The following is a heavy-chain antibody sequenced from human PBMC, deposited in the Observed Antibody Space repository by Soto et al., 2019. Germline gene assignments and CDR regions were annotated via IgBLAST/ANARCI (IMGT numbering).Heavy chain of an antibody. J-gene: IGHJ4*02. V-gene: IGHV1-69*13. CDR1: GGTFSSYA. Sequence: SVKVSCKASGGTFSSYAISWVRQAPGQGLEWMGGIIPIFGTANYAQKFQGRVTITADESTSTAYMELSSLRSEDTAVYYCARDLRGYCSGGSCYFYYFVYWGQGTLVTVSS. CDR2: IIPIFGTA. CDR3: ARDLRGYCSGGSCYFYYFVY. D-gene: IGHD2-15*01.